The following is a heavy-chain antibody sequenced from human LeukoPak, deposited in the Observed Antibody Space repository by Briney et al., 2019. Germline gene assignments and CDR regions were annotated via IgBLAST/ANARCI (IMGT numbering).Heavy chain of an antibody. CDR2: ISYDGSNK. CDR1: GFTFSSYA. J-gene: IGHJ6*02. V-gene: IGHV3-30-3*01. D-gene: IGHD6-13*01. CDR3: ARAAAAFYYYYYYGMDV. Sequence: PGRSLRLSCAASGFTFSSYAMHWVRQAPGKGLEWVAVISYDGSNKYYADSVKGRFTISRDNSKNTLYLQMNSLRAEDTAVYYCARAAAAFYYYYYYGMDVWGQGTTVTVSS.